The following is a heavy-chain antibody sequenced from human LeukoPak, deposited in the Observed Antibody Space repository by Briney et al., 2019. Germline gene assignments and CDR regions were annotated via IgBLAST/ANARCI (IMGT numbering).Heavy chain of an antibody. J-gene: IGHJ4*02. D-gene: IGHD3-22*01. CDR1: GYTFTSYD. Sequence: GASVKVSCKASGYTFTSYDINWVRQATGQGLEWMGWMNPNGGNTGYAQKFQGRVTITRNTSISTAYMELRSLRSDDTAVYYCARAATYYYDSSGYYSLPLPFDYWGQGTLVTVSS. CDR2: MNPNGGNT. CDR3: ARAATYYYDSSGYYSLPLPFDY. V-gene: IGHV1-8*03.